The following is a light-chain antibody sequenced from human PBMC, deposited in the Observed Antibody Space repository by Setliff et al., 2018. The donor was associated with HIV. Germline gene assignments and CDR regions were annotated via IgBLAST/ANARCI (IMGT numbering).Light chain of an antibody. CDR1: NIGSKS. J-gene: IGLJ1*01. CDR3: QVWDSSSDHPYV. V-gene: IGLV3-21*04. Sequence: SYELIQPPSVSVAPGRTARITCGGNNIGSKSVHWYQQKPGQAPVLVIYYDSDRPSGIPERFSGSNSGNTATLTISRVEAGDEADYYCQVWDSSSDHPYVFGTGTKATVL. CDR2: YDS.